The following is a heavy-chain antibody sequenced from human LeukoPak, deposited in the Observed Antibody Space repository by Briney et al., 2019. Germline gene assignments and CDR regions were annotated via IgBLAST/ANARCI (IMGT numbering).Heavy chain of an antibody. CDR1: GFTFTNAW. CDR2: MKSETDGGTT. D-gene: IGHD2-15*01. V-gene: IGHV3-15*01. CDR3: TTSTTSCSGGNCPLYYYGMDV. J-gene: IGHJ6*02. Sequence: GRSLRLSCAASGFTFTNAWMMWVRQAPGQGLELVGRMKSETDGGTTDYVAAVQGRLIISRDDSKNTLYLEMNSLKTDDTAVYYCTTSTTSCSGGNCPLYYYGMDVWGQGTTVIVSS.